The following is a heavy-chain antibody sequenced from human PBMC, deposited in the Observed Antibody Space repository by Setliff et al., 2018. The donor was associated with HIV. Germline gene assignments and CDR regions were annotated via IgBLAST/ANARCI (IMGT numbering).Heavy chain of an antibody. CDR3: VRGVKDKQWLGTYAFDI. J-gene: IGHJ3*02. CDR2: IKQDGSEK. D-gene: IGHD6-19*01. CDR1: GFTLSNYW. Sequence: QPGGSLRLSCAASGFTLSNYWMSWVRQAPGKGLEWVANIKQDGSEKYYVDSVKGRFTISRDNAKNSLYLQMISLRVEDTAVYYCVRGVKDKQWLGTYAFDIWGQGTMVTVSS. V-gene: IGHV3-7*03.